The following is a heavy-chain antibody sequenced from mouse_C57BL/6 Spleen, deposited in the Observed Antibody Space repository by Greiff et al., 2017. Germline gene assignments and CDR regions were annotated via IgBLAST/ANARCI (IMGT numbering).Heavy chain of an antibody. CDR1: GYSITSGYY. CDR2: ISYDGSN. J-gene: IGHJ2*01. CDR3: ARVNRDYFDY. Sequence: EVQLVESGPGLVKPSQSLSLTCSVTGYSITSGYYWNWIRQFPGNKLEWMGYISYDGSNNYNPSLKNRISITRYTSKNQFFLKLNSVTTEDTATYYCARVNRDYFDYWGQGTTLTVSS. V-gene: IGHV3-6*01.